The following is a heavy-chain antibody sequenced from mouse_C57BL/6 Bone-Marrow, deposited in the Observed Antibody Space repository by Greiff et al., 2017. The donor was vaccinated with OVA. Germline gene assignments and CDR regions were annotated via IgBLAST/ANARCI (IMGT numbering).Heavy chain of an antibody. CDR2: ISSGSSTI. J-gene: IGHJ1*03. Sequence: EVKLVESGGGLVKPGGSLKLSCAASGFTFSDYGMHWVRQAPEKGLEWVAYISSGSSTIYYADTVKGRFTISRDNAKNTLFLQMTSLRSEDTTMYYCARTDYGSSYKYFDVWGRGTTVTVSS. V-gene: IGHV5-17*01. D-gene: IGHD1-1*01. CDR1: GFTFSDYG. CDR3: ARTDYGSSYKYFDV.